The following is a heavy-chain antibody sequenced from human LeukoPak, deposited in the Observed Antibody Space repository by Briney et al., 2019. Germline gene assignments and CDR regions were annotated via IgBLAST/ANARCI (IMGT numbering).Heavy chain of an antibody. V-gene: IGHV3-21*01. CDR3: ARDDGYYYYGMDV. CDR2: ISSSSSYI. J-gene: IGHJ6*02. Sequence: GGSLRLSCAASGFTFSSYSMNWVRQAPGKGLEWVSSISSSSSYIYYADSVKGRFTISRDNAKSSLYLQMNSLRAEDTAVYYCARDDGYYYYGMDVWGQGTTVTVSS. CDR1: GFTFSSYS.